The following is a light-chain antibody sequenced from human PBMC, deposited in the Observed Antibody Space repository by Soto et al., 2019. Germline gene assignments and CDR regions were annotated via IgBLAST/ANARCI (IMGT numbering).Light chain of an antibody. CDR3: SSYTSSSTSCV. J-gene: IGLJ1*01. V-gene: IGLV2-14*01. CDR1: SSDVGGYDY. CDR2: DVS. Sequence: QSALTQPASVSGSPGQSITISCTGSSSDVGGYDYVSWYQQHPGKPPKLMIYDVSNRPSGVSERFSGSKSGNTASLTISGLQAEDEADYYCSSYTSSSTSCVFGTGTKVTVL.